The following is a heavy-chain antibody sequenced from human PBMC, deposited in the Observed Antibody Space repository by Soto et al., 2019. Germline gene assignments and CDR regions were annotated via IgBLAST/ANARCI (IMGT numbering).Heavy chain of an antibody. D-gene: IGHD6-13*01. CDR3: ARAIAAAGSHLYYFDY. Sequence: SETLSLTCAVSGGSISSSNWWSWVRQPPGKGLEWIGEIYHSGSTNYNLSLKSRVTISVDKSKNQFSLKLSSVTAADTAVYYCARAIAAAGSHLYYFDYWGQGTLVTVSS. CDR1: GGSISSSNW. J-gene: IGHJ4*02. V-gene: IGHV4-4*02. CDR2: IYHSGST.